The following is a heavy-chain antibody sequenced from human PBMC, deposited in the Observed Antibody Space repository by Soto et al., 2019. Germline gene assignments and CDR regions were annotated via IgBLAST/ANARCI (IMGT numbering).Heavy chain of an antibody. D-gene: IGHD2-2*02. J-gene: IGHJ4*02. CDR2: INHSGST. V-gene: IGHV4-34*01. CDR3: ARHLGERDIVVVPAAIDY. CDR1: GGSFSGYY. Sequence: PSETLSLTCAVYGGSFSGYYWSWIRQPPGKGLEWIGEINHSGSTNYSPSLKSRVTISVDTSKNQFSLKLSSVTAADTAVYYCARHLGERDIVVVPAAIDYWGQGTLVTVSS.